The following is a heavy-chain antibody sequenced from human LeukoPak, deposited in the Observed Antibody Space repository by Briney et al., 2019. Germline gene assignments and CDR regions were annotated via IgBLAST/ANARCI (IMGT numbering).Heavy chain of an antibody. Sequence: PSETPSLTCTVSGGSVRSYYWNWIRQPPGKGLDWIGYIYYSGSTNYNPSLKSRVTISVDTSKNQFSLKLSSVTAADTAVYYCARGGPRSWFDPWGQGTLVTVSS. V-gene: IGHV4-59*02. D-gene: IGHD3-16*02. CDR2: IYYSGST. CDR1: GGSVRSYY. CDR3: ARGGPRSWFDP. J-gene: IGHJ5*02.